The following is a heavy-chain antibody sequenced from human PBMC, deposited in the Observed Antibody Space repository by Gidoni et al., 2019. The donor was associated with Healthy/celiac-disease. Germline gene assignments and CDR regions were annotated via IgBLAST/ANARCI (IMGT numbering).Heavy chain of an antibody. D-gene: IGHD6-19*01. Sequence: QVQLQASGPGLVKPSGTLSLTCAVSCGSISSSNVWSWVRQPPGKGLEWIGEIYHSGSTNYNTSLKSRVTISVDKSKNQFYVKLSSVTAADTAVYYCARDGLVPYGMDVWGQGTTVTVSS. V-gene: IGHV4-4*02. CDR1: CGSISSSNV. J-gene: IGHJ6*02. CDR3: ARDGLVPYGMDV. CDR2: IYHSGST.